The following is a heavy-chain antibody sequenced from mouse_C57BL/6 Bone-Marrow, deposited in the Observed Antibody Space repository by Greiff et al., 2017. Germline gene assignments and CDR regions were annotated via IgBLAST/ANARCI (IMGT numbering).Heavy chain of an antibody. V-gene: IGHV14-4*01. J-gene: IGHJ4*01. CDR2: IDPENGDT. CDR1: GFNIKDDY. CDR3: TTIFSMDY. Sequence: VQLQQSGAELVRPGASVKLSCTASGFNIKDDYMHWVKQRPEQGLEWIGWIDPENGDTEYASKFQGKATITADTTSNTACLQLSSLTSEDTAVYYCTTIFSMDYWGQGNSVTVSS.